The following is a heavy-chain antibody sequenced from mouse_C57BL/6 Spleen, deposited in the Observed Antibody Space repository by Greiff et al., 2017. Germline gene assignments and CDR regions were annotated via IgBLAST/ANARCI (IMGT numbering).Heavy chain of an antibody. V-gene: IGHV1-7*01. CDR2: INPSSGYP. CDR1: GYTFTSYW. Sequence: QVQLQQSGAELAKPGASVKLSCKASGYTFTSYWMHWVKQRPGQGLEWIGYINPSSGYPKYNQKFKDKATLTADESSSTAYMQLSSLTYEDSAFYYCARSGHYYAMDYWGQGTSVTVSS. CDR3: ARSGHYYAMDY. J-gene: IGHJ4*01.